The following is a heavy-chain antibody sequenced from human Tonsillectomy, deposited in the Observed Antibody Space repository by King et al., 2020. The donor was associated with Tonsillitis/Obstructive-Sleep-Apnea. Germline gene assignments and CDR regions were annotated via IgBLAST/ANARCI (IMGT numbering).Heavy chain of an antibody. D-gene: IGHD3-16*02. J-gene: IGHJ4*02. CDR3: ARDPTPSMIIFGGVIVLGY. V-gene: IGHV3-48*02. Sequence: VQLVESGGGLVQPGGSLRLSCAASGFTFSSYSMNWVRQAPGKGLEWVSYISSSSSTIYYADSVKGRFTISRDNAKNSLYLQMNSLSDEDTAVYYCARDPTPSMIIFGGVIVLGYWGQGTLVTVSS. CDR2: ISSSSSTI. CDR1: GFTFSSYS.